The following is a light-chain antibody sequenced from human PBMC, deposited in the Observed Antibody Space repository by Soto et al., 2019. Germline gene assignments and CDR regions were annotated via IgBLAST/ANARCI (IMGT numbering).Light chain of an antibody. V-gene: IGKV3-20*01. CDR3: QQYGSSPPYT. CDR2: GAS. Sequence: EIVLTQSPGTLSLSPGERATLSCRASQSVSSSYLAWYQQKPDQAPRLLIYGASSRATGIPDRFSGSGSGTDFTITISRLEHEDFAVYYCQQYGSSPPYTFGQGTKLEIK. CDR1: QSVSSSY. J-gene: IGKJ2*01.